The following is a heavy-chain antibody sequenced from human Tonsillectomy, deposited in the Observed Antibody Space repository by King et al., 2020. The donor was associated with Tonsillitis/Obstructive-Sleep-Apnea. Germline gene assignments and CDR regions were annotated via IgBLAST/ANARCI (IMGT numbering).Heavy chain of an antibody. CDR2: IYYNGDT. Sequence: QLQESGPGLVKPSETLSLSCTVSGGSISSRRYYWGWIRQPPGKGLEWIGTIYYNGDTYYNPSLKSRVTVSIDTSDNQLSLKLTSVAAADTAVYYCARHAPDMDNYYYYMDVWGKGTTVTVSS. V-gene: IGHV4-39*01. CDR1: GGSISSRRYY. D-gene: IGHD3-9*01. J-gene: IGHJ6*03. CDR3: ARHAPDMDNYYYYMDV.